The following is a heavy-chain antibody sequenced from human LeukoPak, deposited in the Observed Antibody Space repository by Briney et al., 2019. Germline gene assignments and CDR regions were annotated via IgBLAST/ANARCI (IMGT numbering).Heavy chain of an antibody. CDR2: INPNSGGT. V-gene: IGHV1-2*02. CDR1: GYTFTGYY. Sequence: ASVKVSCKASGYTFTGYYMHWVRQAPGQGLEWMGWINPNSGGTNYAQKFQGRVTMTRDTSISTAYMELSRLRSDDTAVYYCARGRSYYDSRELDYWGQEPWSPSPQ. D-gene: IGHD3-22*01. J-gene: IGHJ4*01. CDR3: ARGRSYYDSRELDY.